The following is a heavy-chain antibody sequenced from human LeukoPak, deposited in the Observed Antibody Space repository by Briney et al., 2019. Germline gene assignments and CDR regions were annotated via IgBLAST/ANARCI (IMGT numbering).Heavy chain of an antibody. Sequence: GGSLRLSCAASGFTFSSYAMSWVRQAPGKGLEWLGHIKSKPDGGTTDYAAPVKGGFTISRDDSKNTLYLQMNSLKTEDTAVYYCARQQLVLDYWGQGTLVTVSS. CDR1: GFTFSSYA. V-gene: IGHV3-15*01. CDR2: IKSKPDGGTT. CDR3: ARQQLVLDY. D-gene: IGHD6-13*01. J-gene: IGHJ4*02.